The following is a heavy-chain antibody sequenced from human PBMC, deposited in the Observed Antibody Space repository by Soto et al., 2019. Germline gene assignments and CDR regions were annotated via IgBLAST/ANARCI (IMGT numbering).Heavy chain of an antibody. V-gene: IGHV5-51*01. J-gene: IGHJ4*02. CDR3: ARHVTNTRWSYFAS. CDR2: IYPGHSDL. D-gene: IGHD3-3*01. Sequence: GESLKISCKASGYSFTHNWIAWVRQTTERGLEWMGIIYPGHSDLHYSPSFQGPVTISAHESISSVFLQCSTLKAQDTAIYFWARHVTNTRWSYFASWRKGTLVTVCS. CDR1: GYSFTHNW.